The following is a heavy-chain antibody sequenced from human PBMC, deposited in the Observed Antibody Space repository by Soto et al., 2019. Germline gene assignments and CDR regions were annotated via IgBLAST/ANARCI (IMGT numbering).Heavy chain of an antibody. Sequence: ASVKVSCKASGYTFTGYYMHWVRQAPGQGLEWMGWINPNSGGTNYAQKFQARVTMTRDTSISTAYMELSRLRSDDTAVYYCARPLFRSRYYYYGMDVWGQGATVTVSS. CDR2: INPNSGGT. CDR1: GYTFTGYY. CDR3: ARPLFRSRYYYYGMDV. J-gene: IGHJ6*02. V-gene: IGHV1-2*02.